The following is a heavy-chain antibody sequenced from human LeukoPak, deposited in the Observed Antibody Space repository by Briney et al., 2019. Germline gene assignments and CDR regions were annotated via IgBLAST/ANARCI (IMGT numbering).Heavy chain of an antibody. CDR1: GFTFSSYW. D-gene: IGHD5-12*01. V-gene: IGHV3-7*03. Sequence: PGGSLRLSCAASGFTFSSYWMSWVRQAPGKGLEWVANIKQDGSEKYYVDSVKGRFTISRDNAKNSLYLQMNSLRAEDTALYYCAKAGGYDFRSYYFDYWGQGTLVTVSS. CDR3: AKAGGYDFRSYYFDY. J-gene: IGHJ4*02. CDR2: IKQDGSEK.